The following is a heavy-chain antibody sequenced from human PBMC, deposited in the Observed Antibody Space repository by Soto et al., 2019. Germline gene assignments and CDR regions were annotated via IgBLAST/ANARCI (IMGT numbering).Heavy chain of an antibody. D-gene: IGHD2-15*01. CDR2: INPNSGGT. V-gene: IGHV1-2*04. Sequence: ASVKVSCKASGYTFTGYYMHWVRQAPGQGLEWMGWINPNSGGTNYAQKFQGWVTMTRDTSISTAYMERSRLRSDDTAVYYCARVMDGQEGYCSGGSCESNDAFDIWGQGTMVTVSS. CDR3: ARVMDGQEGYCSGGSCESNDAFDI. CDR1: GYTFTGYY. J-gene: IGHJ3*02.